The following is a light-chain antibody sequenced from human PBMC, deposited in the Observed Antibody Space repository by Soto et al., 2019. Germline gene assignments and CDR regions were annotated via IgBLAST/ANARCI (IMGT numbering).Light chain of an antibody. J-gene: IGKJ1*01. CDR3: QQYGSSTRT. V-gene: IGKV3-15*01. CDR1: QSISGN. Sequence: EVVMTQSPATLSVSPGERVTLSCRASQSISGNLAWYQQKPGQAPRLLIYAASTRATGIPARFSGTGSGTEFALTISSLQSEDFALYYCQQYGSSTRTFGQGTKVEIK. CDR2: AAS.